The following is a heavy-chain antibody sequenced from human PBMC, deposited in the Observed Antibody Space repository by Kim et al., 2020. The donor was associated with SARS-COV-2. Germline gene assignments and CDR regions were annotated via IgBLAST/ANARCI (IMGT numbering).Heavy chain of an antibody. D-gene: IGHD3-3*01. J-gene: IGHJ6*02. Sequence: SETLSLTFTVAGGSISSYSWSWIRQPPGKGLEWIGYISYSGSTNYNPSLKSRVTISVDTSKNQFSLQLGSVTAADTAVYYCVRDFAGMDVWGQVTTVTVSS. V-gene: IGHV4-59*13. CDR3: VRDFAGMDV. CDR1: GGSISSYS. CDR2: ISYSGST.